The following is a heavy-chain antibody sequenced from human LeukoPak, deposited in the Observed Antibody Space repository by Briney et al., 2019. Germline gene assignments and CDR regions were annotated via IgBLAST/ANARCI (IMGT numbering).Heavy chain of an antibody. Sequence: ASVKVSCKASGYTFTSYAMHWVRQAPGQRLEWMGWINAGNGNTKYSQKFQGRVTITRDTSASTAYMELSSLRSEDTAVYYCAREYSSSWHPTVNWFDPWGQGTLVTVSS. V-gene: IGHV1-3*01. CDR1: GYTFTSYA. J-gene: IGHJ5*02. CDR3: AREYSSSWHPTVNWFDP. CDR2: INAGNGNT. D-gene: IGHD6-13*01.